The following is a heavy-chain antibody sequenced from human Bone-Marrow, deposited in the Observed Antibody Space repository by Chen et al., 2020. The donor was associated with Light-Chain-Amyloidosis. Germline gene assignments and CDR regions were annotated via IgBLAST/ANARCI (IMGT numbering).Heavy chain of an antibody. D-gene: IGHD5-12*01. Sequence: ELQLEKSGPAVKKPGESLKISCKGSGYTLPNYWIGWVRQMPGKGLEWMGVIYPDDSDARYSPSFEGQVTISADKSITTAYLQWRSLKASDTAMYYCARRRDGYNFDYWGQGTLVTVSS. CDR3: ARRRDGYNFDY. CDR1: GYTLPNYW. CDR2: IYPDDSDA. V-gene: IGHV5-51*01. J-gene: IGHJ4*02.